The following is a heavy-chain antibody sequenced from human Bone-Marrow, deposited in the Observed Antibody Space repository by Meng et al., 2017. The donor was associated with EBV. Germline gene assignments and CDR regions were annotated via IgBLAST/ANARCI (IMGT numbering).Heavy chain of an antibody. CDR3: TRDMKHHAFEI. Sequence: LVQCGDEVKKCGAAVGFSFKASGFTFTDFYLHWARQAPGQGREWMGWIDPNSGVTNYAQSFQGLVTMTRDTSISTAYMGLSRLRSDDTAVYYCTRDMKHHAFEIWGQGTMVTVSS. J-gene: IGHJ3*02. V-gene: IGHV1-2*04. D-gene: IGHD2-21*01. CDR1: GFTFTDFY. CDR2: IDPNSGVT.